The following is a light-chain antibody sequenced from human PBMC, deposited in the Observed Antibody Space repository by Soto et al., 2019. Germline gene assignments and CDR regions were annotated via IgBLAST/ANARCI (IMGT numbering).Light chain of an antibody. CDR1: SSNIGRNP. J-gene: IGLJ2*01. CDR2: SNN. CDR3: ATWDDSLYGMV. V-gene: IGLV1-44*01. Sequence: QSVLTQPPSASGTPGQRVTISCSGSSSNIGRNPVNWYLQLPGTAPKLLIYSNNQRPSGVPDRVSASKSGTSASLTISGLQSEDEDDYYCATWDDSLYGMVFGGGTKVTVL.